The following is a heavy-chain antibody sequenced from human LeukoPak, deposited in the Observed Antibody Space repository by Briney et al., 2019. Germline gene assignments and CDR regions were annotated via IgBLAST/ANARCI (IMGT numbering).Heavy chain of an antibody. J-gene: IGHJ1*01. V-gene: IGHV4-34*01. CDR3: ASFGRLPNYYDSSGGAEYFQH. Sequence: PSETLSLTCAVYGGSFSGYYWSWIRQPPGKGLEWIGEINHSGSTNYNPSLKSRVTISVDTSKNQFSLKLSSVTAADTAVYYCASFGRLPNYYDSSGGAEYFQHWGQGTLVTVSS. D-gene: IGHD3-22*01. CDR2: INHSGST. CDR1: GGSFSGYY.